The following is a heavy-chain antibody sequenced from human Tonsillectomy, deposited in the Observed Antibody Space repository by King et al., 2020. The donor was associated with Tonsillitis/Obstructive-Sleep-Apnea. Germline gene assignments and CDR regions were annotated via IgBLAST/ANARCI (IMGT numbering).Heavy chain of an antibody. Sequence: VQLVESGGGVVQPGRSLRLSCAASGFTFSSYGMHWVRQAPGKGLEWVAGIWYDGSNKYFADSVKGRFTNSRDNSKNTLYMQMNSLRAEDTAVYYCAKVGPGYWYFDLWGRGTLVTVSS. CDR3: AKVGPGYWYFDL. D-gene: IGHD1-14*01. CDR1: GFTFSSYG. CDR2: IWYDGSNK. J-gene: IGHJ2*01. V-gene: IGHV3-33*06.